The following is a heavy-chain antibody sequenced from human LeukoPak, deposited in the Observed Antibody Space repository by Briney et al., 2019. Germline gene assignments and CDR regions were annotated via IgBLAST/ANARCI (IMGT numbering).Heavy chain of an antibody. CDR3: ATSEASSGWFVEGMERLEGSWFDP. V-gene: IGHV1-24*01. D-gene: IGHD6-19*01. Sequence: ASVKVSCKVSGYSLTEMSLHWVRQAPGKGLEWMGTVDPEDGETMCAQKFQGRVTMTEDTSTNTAYMELTSLRSEDTAVYYCATSEASSGWFVEGMERLEGSWFDPWGQGTLVTVSS. CDR1: GYSLTEMS. CDR2: VDPEDGET. J-gene: IGHJ5*02.